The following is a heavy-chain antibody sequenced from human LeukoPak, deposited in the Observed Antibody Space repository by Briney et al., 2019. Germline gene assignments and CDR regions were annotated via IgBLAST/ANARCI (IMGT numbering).Heavy chain of an antibody. Sequence: SETLSLTCAVYGGSFSGYYWSWIRQPPGKGLEWIGYIYHSGSTYYNPSLKSRVTISVDTSKNQFSLKLSSVTAADTAVYYCAREVNSSGYYSAFDIWGQGTMVTVSS. CDR2: IYHSGST. J-gene: IGHJ3*02. CDR1: GGSFSGYY. V-gene: IGHV4-34*09. CDR3: AREVNSSGYYSAFDI. D-gene: IGHD3-22*01.